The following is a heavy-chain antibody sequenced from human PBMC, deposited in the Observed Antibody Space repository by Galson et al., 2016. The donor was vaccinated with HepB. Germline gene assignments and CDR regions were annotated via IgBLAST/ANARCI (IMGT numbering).Heavy chain of an antibody. J-gene: IGHJ6*02. CDR2: IKDDGSET. V-gene: IGHV3-7*01. CDR3: ARPIAAANYYYYYAMDV. Sequence: SLRLSCAASGFMFSNYWMTWVRQAPGKGLEWVANIKDDGSETYYVDSVKGRFTISRDSGNNSLYLQMNRLRDEDTAVYYCARPIAAANYYYYYAMDVWGQGTTVTVSS. D-gene: IGHD6-13*01. CDR1: GFMFSNYW.